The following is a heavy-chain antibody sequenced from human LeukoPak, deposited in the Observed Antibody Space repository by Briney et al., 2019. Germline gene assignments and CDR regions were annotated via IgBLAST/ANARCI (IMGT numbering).Heavy chain of an antibody. J-gene: IGHJ4*02. CDR3: VKVAKYYYGSETYYFFEH. Sequence: GGSLRLSCTASGFTFSSYWMSWVRQAPGKGLEWVANINQDGTEKYYVDSVKGRFTISRDNAKNSLDLQMNSLRVEDTGIYYCVKVAKYYYGSETYYFFEHWGQGTPVTASS. D-gene: IGHD3-10*01. CDR2: INQDGTEK. V-gene: IGHV3-7*01. CDR1: GFTFSSYW.